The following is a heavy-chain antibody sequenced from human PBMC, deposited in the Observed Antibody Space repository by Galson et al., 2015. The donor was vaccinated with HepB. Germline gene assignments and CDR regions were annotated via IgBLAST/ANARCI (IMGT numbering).Heavy chain of an antibody. V-gene: IGHV3-49*03. J-gene: IGHJ4*02. CDR2: IRSKAYGGTT. CDR1: GFTFGDYA. D-gene: IGHD6-13*01. Sequence: SLRLSCAASGFTFGDYAMSWFRQAPGKGLEWVGFIRSKAYGGTTEYAASVKGRFTISRDDSKSIAYLQMNSLKTEDTAVYYCVRDSSYSSSWYELDYWGQGTLVTVSS. CDR3: VRDSSYSSSWYELDY.